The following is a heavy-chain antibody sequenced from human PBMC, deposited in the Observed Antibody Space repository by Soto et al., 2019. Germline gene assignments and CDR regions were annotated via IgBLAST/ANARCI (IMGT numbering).Heavy chain of an antibody. CDR2: NDWDDDK. Sequence: SGPTAGEPTQTLTLTCTFSGFSLSTSGMCVSWIRQPPGKALEWLARNDWDDDKYYRTSLKTRLNITKDTSKNQVVLTKTKIDPVDTATFYFARTGGTMIVRRSHYWFDPWGQGTLVTVSS. D-gene: IGHD3-22*01. J-gene: IGHJ5*02. CDR3: ARTGGTMIVRRSHYWFDP. V-gene: IGHV2-70*11. CDR1: GFSLSTSGMC.